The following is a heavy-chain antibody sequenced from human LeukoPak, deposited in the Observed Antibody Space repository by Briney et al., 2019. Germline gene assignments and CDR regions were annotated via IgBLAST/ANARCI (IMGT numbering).Heavy chain of an antibody. Sequence: PGGSLRLSCAASGFTFSSYSMNWVRQAPGKGLEWVSYISGSSSTIYYADSVKGRFTIPRDNAKNSLYLQMNSLRAEDTAVYYCARGGSGYYYWGQGTLVTVSS. V-gene: IGHV3-48*01. D-gene: IGHD5-18*01. CDR2: ISGSSSTI. J-gene: IGHJ4*02. CDR1: GFTFSSYS. CDR3: ARGGSGYYY.